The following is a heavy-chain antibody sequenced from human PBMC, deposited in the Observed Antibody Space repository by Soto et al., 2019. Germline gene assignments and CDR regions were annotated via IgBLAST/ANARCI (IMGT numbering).Heavy chain of an antibody. CDR1: GFTFSNYA. CDR3: AKRTSVSYFDY. Sequence: EVQLLESGGGLVQPGGSLRLSCAASGFTFSNYAMNWVRQAPGKGLEWISVISGSGGSTYYADSVKGRFTISRDNSTITLYLQMNRLRAQDTSVYYCAKRTSVSYFDYWSQGTLVTVSS. J-gene: IGHJ4*02. V-gene: IGHV3-23*01. CDR2: ISGSGGST.